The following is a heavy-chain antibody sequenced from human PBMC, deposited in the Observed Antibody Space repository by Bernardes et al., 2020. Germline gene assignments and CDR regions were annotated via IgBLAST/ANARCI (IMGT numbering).Heavy chain of an antibody. J-gene: IGHJ4*02. V-gene: IGHV4-59*01. D-gene: IGHD2-2*01. CDR1: GGSITSYY. CDR2: MYYTGTT. CDR3: ARRYCSSRSCFLDY. Sequence: SETLSLTCTVSGGSITSYYYSWIRQPPGKGLEWIGYMYYTGTTNYNPSLKSRVTISIDTSKNQCSLRLSSVTAADTAVYYCARRYCSSRSCFLDYWGQGTLVTVSS.